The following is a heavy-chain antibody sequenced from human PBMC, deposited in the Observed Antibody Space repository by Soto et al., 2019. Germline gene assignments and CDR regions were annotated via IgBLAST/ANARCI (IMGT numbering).Heavy chain of an antibody. Sequence: EVQLVESGGGLVQPGGSLRLSCAASGFTFSSYWMHSVRQAPGKALVWVSRINGDGSSLYYADSVKGRLTIARDSAKNRVYLRMNSRRDEDRGVYYWARRATGYRIFDYLGQGTLVTVAS. CDR1: GFTFSSYW. J-gene: IGHJ4*02. D-gene: IGHD5-12*01. CDR2: INGDGSSL. V-gene: IGHV3-74*01. CDR3: ARRATGYRIFDY.